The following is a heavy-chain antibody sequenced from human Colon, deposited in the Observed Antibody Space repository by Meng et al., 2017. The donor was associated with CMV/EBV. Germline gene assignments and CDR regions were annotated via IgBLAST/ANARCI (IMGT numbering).Heavy chain of an antibody. CDR1: GFTFSNYE. J-gene: IGHJ6*02. CDR3: AKDLLWFGELNHYGLDV. D-gene: IGHD3-10*01. Sequence: GESLKISCAASGFTFSNYEMNWVRQAPGKGLEWLSFITSSGGTIYYADSVKGRFTISRDNSKNTLYLQMNSLRAEDTAVYFCAKDLLWFGELNHYGLDVWGQGTTVTVSS. V-gene: IGHV3-48*03. CDR2: ITSSGGTI.